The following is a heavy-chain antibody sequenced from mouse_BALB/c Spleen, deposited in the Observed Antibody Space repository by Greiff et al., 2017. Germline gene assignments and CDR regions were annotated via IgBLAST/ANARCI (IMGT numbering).Heavy chain of an antibody. CDR2: INSNGGST. J-gene: IGHJ4*01. CDR3: AREVSETRAMDY. D-gene: IGHD6-2*01. Sequence: EVQLQESGGGLVQPGGSLKLSCAASGFTFSSYGMSWVRQTPDKRLELVATINSNGGSTYYPDSVKGRFTISRDNAKNTLYLQMSSLKSEDTAMYYCAREVSETRAMDYWGQGTSVTVSS. CDR1: GFTFSSYG. V-gene: IGHV5-6-3*01.